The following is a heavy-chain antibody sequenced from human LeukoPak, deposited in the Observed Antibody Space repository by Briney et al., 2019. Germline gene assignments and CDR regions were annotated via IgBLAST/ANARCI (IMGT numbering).Heavy chain of an antibody. D-gene: IGHD3-10*01. CDR3: ARHSSTNYGLKYYFDY. Sequence: PSGTLSLTCTVSGGSISSNSYYWGWIRQPPGKGLEWIGSVYYSGSTYYNPSLKSRVTISVDTSKNQFSLKLSSVTAADTAVYYCARHSSTNYGLKYYFDYWGQGTLVTVSS. CDR1: GGSISSNSYY. J-gene: IGHJ4*02. CDR2: VYYSGST. V-gene: IGHV4-39*01.